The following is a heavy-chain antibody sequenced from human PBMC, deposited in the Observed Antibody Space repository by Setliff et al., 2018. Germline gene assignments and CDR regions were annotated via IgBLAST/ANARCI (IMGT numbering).Heavy chain of an antibody. D-gene: IGHD5-12*01. CDR3: ARCLPFLSGYDRGAFDS. CDR1: GYIFSSYG. J-gene: IGHJ4*02. CDR2: ISA. Sequence: ASVKVSCKASGYIFSSYGINWVRQAPGQGLEWMGWISAYARKFQGRVTLTTDRSTSTAYMELRSLKSDDTAVYYCARCLPFLSGYDRGAFDSWGQGTLVTVSS. V-gene: IGHV1-18*01.